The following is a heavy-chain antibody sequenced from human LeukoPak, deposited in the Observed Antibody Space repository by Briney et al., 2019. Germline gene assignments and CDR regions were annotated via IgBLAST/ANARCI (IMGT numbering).Heavy chain of an antibody. CDR3: ARERPDSRILDY. D-gene: IGHD1-14*01. J-gene: IGHJ4*02. CDR1: GFIVSSSH. V-gene: IGHV3-66*01. Sequence: PGGSLRLSCAASGFIVSSSHMNWVRQAPGKGLEWVSIIYSGGTIYYADSVKGRFTFSRDDSKNTVYLQMNNVRAEDTAVYYCARERPDSRILDYWGQGTLVTVSS. CDR2: IYSGGTI.